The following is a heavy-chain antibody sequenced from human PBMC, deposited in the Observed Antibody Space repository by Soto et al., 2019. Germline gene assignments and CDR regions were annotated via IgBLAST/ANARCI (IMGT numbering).Heavy chain of an antibody. D-gene: IGHD2-15*01. J-gene: IGHJ4*02. Sequence: GSLRLSCAASGLSLSDYGMNWVRQAPGRGLEWISYINNRGDTTNYADSVKGRFTISRDKAKNSLYLQMNSLRDEDTAVYHCASGGSVLRRFDHWGQGARVTVSS. CDR2: INNRGDTT. CDR1: GLSLSDYG. V-gene: IGHV3-48*02. CDR3: ASGGSVLRRFDH.